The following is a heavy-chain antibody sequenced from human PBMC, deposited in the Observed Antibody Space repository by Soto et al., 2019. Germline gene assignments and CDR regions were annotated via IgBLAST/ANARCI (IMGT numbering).Heavy chain of an antibody. CDR1: GYTLTELS. D-gene: IGHD2-15*01. Sequence: QVQLVQSGAEVKKPGASVKVSCKVSGYTLTELSMHWVRQAPGKGLEWMGGFDPEEGETIYAQKFQGRVTMTEDTATDSAYRELSSLRAEDTAVYYCATNSLCSGGSCYYNWFDPWGQGTLVTVSS. J-gene: IGHJ5*02. V-gene: IGHV1-24*01. CDR2: FDPEEGET. CDR3: ATNSLCSGGSCYYNWFDP.